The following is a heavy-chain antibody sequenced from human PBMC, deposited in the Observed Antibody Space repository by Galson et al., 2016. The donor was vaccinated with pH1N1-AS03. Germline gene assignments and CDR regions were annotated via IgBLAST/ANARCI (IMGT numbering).Heavy chain of an antibody. CDR3: IKGGAASADFFDI. J-gene: IGHJ4*02. Sequence: SLRLSCAVSGFRFDDYAMHWVRQASGKGLEWVSSISWNSNKIDYADSVKGRFTISRDSAKNSLNLQMNSLRAEDTALYYCIKGGAASADFFDIWGQGTLVTVSS. CDR1: GFRFDDYA. V-gene: IGHV3-9*01. CDR2: ISWNSNKI. D-gene: IGHD3/OR15-3a*01.